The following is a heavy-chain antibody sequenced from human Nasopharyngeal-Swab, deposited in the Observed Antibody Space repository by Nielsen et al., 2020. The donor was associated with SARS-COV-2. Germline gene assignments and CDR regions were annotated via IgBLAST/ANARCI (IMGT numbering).Heavy chain of an antibody. CDR1: GFTVTSHG. D-gene: IGHD3-22*01. Sequence: GGSLTLSCKASGFTVTSHGMHWVRQAPGKGLEWVADIWYDGTNKFYAASVKGRFTISRDNYKNTLYLQMNSLRAEDTAMYYCHLSSGYDGYINYWGQGTLVTVSS. V-gene: IGHV3-33*01. CDR3: HLSSGYDGYINY. CDR2: IWYDGTNK. J-gene: IGHJ4*02.